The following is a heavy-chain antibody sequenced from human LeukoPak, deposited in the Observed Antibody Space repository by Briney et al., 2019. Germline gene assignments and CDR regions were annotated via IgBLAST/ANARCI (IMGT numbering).Heavy chain of an antibody. J-gene: IGHJ4*02. CDR1: GYTFTSYD. CDR2: MSPNSGNT. Sequence: ASVKVSCKASGYTFTSYDINWVRQATGQGLEWMGWMSPNSGNTGYAQKFQGRVTMTRNTSISTAYMELSSLRSEDTAVYYCARASGYYYDSSGYWGQGTLVTVSS. V-gene: IGHV1-8*01. D-gene: IGHD3-22*01. CDR3: ARASGYYYDSSGY.